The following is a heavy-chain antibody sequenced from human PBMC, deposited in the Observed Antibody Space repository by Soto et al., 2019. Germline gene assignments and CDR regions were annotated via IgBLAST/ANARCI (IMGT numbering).Heavy chain of an antibody. V-gene: IGHV1-2*04. J-gene: IGHJ6*02. CDR1: GYTFTGYY. D-gene: IGHD6-19*01. CDR2: INPNSGGT. CDR3: ARDPGVAGGPYYYYGMDV. Sequence: ASVKVSCKASGYTFTGYYMHWVRQAPGQGLEWMGWINPNSGGTNYAQKFQGWVTMTRDTSISTAYMELSRLRSDDTAVYYCARDPGVAGGPYYYYGMDVWGQGTTVTVS.